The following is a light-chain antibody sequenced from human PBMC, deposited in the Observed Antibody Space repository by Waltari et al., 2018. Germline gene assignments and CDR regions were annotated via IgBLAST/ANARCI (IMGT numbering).Light chain of an antibody. CDR3: QSYDISLSVL. J-gene: IGLJ2*01. Sequence: QSVLTQPPSVSGAPGQRVTISCTGSSSNIGAGYVVHWYQQLPGTAPKLLIYGNSNRPSGVPDRVSGSKSGTSASLAITGLQAEDEADYYCQSYDISLSVLFGGGTKLTVL. CDR1: SSNIGAGYV. V-gene: IGLV1-40*01. CDR2: GNS.